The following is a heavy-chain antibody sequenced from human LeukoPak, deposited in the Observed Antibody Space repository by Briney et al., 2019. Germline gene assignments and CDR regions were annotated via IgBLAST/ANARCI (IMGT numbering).Heavy chain of an antibody. Sequence: KPSETLSLTCTVSGGSISSYYWSWIRQPAGKGLEWIGRIYTSGSTNYNPSLKSRVTMSVDTSKNQFSLKLSSVAAADTAVYYCARDEVANYDILTGYYPPVEYFQHWGQGTLVTVSS. D-gene: IGHD3-9*01. CDR3: ARDEVANYDILTGYYPPVEYFQH. CDR1: GGSISSYY. J-gene: IGHJ1*01. CDR2: IYTSGST. V-gene: IGHV4-4*07.